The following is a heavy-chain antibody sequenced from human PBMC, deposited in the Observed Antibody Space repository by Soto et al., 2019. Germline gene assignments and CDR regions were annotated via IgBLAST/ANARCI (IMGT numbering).Heavy chain of an antibody. Sequence: QVQLQESGPGLVKPSETLSLTCTVSGDSIINYHWSWLRQPPGKGLAWIGYIYYSRTTNYNPALRIRVTKAVEPSNNQFDLELSSVTAADTAVYYCAREGSNAARFYYYVGMDFWGQGTTVTVSS. V-gene: IGHV4-59*01. J-gene: IGHJ6*02. CDR2: IYYSRTT. CDR1: GDSIINYH. D-gene: IGHD6-6*01. CDR3: AREGSNAARFYYYVGMDF.